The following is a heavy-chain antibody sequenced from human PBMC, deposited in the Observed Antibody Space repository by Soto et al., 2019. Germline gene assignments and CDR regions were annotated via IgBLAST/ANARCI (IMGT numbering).Heavy chain of an antibody. V-gene: IGHV3-30*18. CDR1: GFTFSTYG. CDR3: AKVDPYCSGGSCYPGGPFDY. Sequence: PGGSLRLSCAASGFTFSTYGMHWVRQAPGKGLEWVAVISYDGSNQYYADSVKGRFTISRDNSKNTLYLQMNSLRPEDTAMYYCAKVDPYCSGGSCYPGGPFDYWGQGTLVTVSS. D-gene: IGHD2-15*01. J-gene: IGHJ4*02. CDR2: ISYDGSNQ.